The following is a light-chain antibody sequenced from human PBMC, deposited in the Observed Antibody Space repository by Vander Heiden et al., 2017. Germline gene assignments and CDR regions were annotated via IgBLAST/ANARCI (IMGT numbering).Light chain of an antibody. V-gene: IGLV3-1*01. CDR2: QDN. J-gene: IGLJ2*01. CDR3: QAWDSSTGV. Sequence: SYELTQPPSVSVSPGQTASITCSGDKLGNKYACWYQHKPGQSPVQVIYQDNKRPSGIPERFSGSNSGNTATLTISGTQAMDEADYYCQAWDSSTGVFGGGTKLTVL. CDR1: KLGNKY.